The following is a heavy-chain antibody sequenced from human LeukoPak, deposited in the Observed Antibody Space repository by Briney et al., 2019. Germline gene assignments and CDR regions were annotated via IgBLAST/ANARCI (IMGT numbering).Heavy chain of an antibody. D-gene: IGHD3-10*01. Sequence: SETLSLTCIVSGGSISRYYWSWIRQPAGKGLEWIGRIYTSGSTNYNPSLKSRVTMSVDTSKNQFSLKLSSVTAADTAVYYCARDGSSAGFDYWGQGTLVTVSS. CDR3: ARDGSSAGFDY. V-gene: IGHV4-4*07. CDR1: GGSISRYY. J-gene: IGHJ4*02. CDR2: IYTSGST.